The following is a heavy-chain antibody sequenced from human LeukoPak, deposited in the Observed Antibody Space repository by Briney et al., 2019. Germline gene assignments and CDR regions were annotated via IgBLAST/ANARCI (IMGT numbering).Heavy chain of an antibody. Sequence: SKTLSLTCTVSGGSISSGSYYWSWIRQPAGKGLEWIGRIYTSGNTNYNPSLKSRVTISVDTSKNQFSLKLSSVTAADTAVYYCARERYYDGSGYYLYWYFDLWGRGTLVTVSS. CDR1: GGSISSGSYY. CDR3: ARERYYDGSGYYLYWYFDL. CDR2: IYTSGNT. V-gene: IGHV4-61*02. J-gene: IGHJ2*01. D-gene: IGHD3-22*01.